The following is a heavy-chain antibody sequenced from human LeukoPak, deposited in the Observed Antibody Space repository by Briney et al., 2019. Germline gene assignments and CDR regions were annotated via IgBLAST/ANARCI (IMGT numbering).Heavy chain of an antibody. Sequence: PSETLSLTCTVSGGSISSYYWSWIRQPAGKGLEWIGRIYTSGSTNYNPSLKSRVTMSVDTSKNQFSLKLSSVTAADTAVYYCARGRTIAAAEDNYYMGVWGKGTTVTVSS. J-gene: IGHJ6*03. CDR1: GGSISSYY. CDR3: ARGRTIAAAEDNYYMGV. D-gene: IGHD6-13*01. V-gene: IGHV4-4*07. CDR2: IYTSGST.